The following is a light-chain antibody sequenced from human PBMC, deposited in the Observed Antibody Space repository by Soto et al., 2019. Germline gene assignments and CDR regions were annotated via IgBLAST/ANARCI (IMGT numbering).Light chain of an antibody. Sequence: EIVLTQSPVTLSLSPGERATLSCRASQSINNYLAWYQQKPGQPPRLLIYDASNRATAIPARFSGSGSRTAYTLPISSIAAEDSAVYYCQYPGMRPPGATFRGGTNVEIK. CDR2: DAS. CDR3: QYPGMRPPGAT. V-gene: IGKV3-11*01. J-gene: IGKJ4*01. CDR1: QSINNY.